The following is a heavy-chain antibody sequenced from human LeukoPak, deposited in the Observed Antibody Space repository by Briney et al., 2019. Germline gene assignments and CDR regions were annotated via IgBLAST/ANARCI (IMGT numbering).Heavy chain of an antibody. J-gene: IGHJ4*02. Sequence: KPSETLSLTCTVSGGSISSSSYYWGWIRQPPGKGLEWIGSIYYSGSTYYNPSLKSRVTISVGTSKNQFSLKLSSVTAADTAVYYCASTGDSSGYYPNYFDYWGQGTLVTVSS. CDR3: ASTGDSSGYYPNYFDY. CDR1: GGSISSSSYY. V-gene: IGHV4-39*01. CDR2: IYYSGST. D-gene: IGHD3-22*01.